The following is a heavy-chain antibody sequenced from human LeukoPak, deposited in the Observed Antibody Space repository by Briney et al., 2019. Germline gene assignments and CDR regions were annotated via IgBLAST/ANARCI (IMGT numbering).Heavy chain of an antibody. Sequence: GGSLRLSCAAPGFTFSSYWMSWVRQAPGKGLAWVANIKQDGSETYYLDSVKGRFTISRDNAKNSLYLQMNSLRAEDTGVYYCARGGWRPDYWGQGTLVTVSS. D-gene: IGHD6-19*01. CDR1: GFTFSSYW. V-gene: IGHV3-7*04. CDR3: ARGGWRPDY. J-gene: IGHJ4*02. CDR2: IKQDGSET.